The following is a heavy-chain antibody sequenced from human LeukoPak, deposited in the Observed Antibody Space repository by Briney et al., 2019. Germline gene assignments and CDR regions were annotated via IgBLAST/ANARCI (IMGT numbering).Heavy chain of an antibody. D-gene: IGHD3-10*01. Sequence: GGSLRLSCAASGFTFSSYSMNWVRQAPGKGLEWVSAISGSGGSTYYADSVKGRFTISRDNSKNTLYLQMNSLRAEDTAVYYCAKDLSSGSYFDYWGQGTLVTVSS. CDR1: GFTFSSYS. J-gene: IGHJ4*02. CDR2: ISGSGGST. V-gene: IGHV3-23*01. CDR3: AKDLSSGSYFDY.